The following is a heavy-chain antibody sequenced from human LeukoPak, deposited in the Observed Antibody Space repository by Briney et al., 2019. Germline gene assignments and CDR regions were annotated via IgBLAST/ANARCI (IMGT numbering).Heavy chain of an antibody. Sequence: GGSLRLSCVASGFTFSDHFMDWVRQAPGKGLEWVGRSRNKAKGYTTEYAASVKGRFIISRDDSQNSLHLQMNSLKTEDTAVYYCTTLLTGEDYYDSSGYYLGFDYWGQGTLVTVSS. D-gene: IGHD3-22*01. CDR3: TTLLTGEDYYDSSGYYLGFDY. J-gene: IGHJ4*02. V-gene: IGHV3-72*01. CDR2: SRNKAKGYTT. CDR1: GFTFSDHF.